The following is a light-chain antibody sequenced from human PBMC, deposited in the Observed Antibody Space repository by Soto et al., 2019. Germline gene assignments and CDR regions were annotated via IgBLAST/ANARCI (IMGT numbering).Light chain of an antibody. CDR1: SSNIGNNY. CDR3: GTWDSSLSVYV. V-gene: IGLV1-51*01. J-gene: IGLJ1*01. CDR2: DNN. Sequence: SVLTQPPPVYTAPGEKVPIFCSGSSSNIGNNYVSWYQQLPGTAPKLLIYDNNKRPSGIPDRFSGSKSGTSATLGITGPQTGDEVDYYCGTWDSSLSVYVFGTGTKVTAL.